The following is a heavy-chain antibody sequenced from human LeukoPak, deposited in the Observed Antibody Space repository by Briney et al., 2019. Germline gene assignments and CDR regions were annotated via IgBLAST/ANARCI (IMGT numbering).Heavy chain of an antibody. Sequence: GGSLRLSCAASGFTFSNFAMTWVRQAPGKGLEWVSGISGSGRSTNYADSVKGRFTISRDNSKNTLYLQMNSLRAEDTAVYYCAKGSYGSGSYDYWGQGTLVTVSS. V-gene: IGHV3-23*01. CDR2: ISGSGRST. CDR1: GFTFSNFA. D-gene: IGHD3-10*01. J-gene: IGHJ4*02. CDR3: AKGSYGSGSYDY.